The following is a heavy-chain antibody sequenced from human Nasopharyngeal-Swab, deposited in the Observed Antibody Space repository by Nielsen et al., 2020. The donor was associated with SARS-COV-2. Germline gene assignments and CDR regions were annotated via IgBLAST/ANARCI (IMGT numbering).Heavy chain of an antibody. CDR2: ISELGSGI. D-gene: IGHD1-14*01. V-gene: IGHV3-23*01. CDR1: GFSITTYG. Sequence: GGSLRLSCAASGFSITTYGMTWVRQAPGKGLEWVSSISELGSGIYYADSVRGRFSISRDTSKNTVYLQMNTLRADDTALYFCTGGLTGHIVQWNPSPYWGQGTLVTVSS. J-gene: IGHJ4*02. CDR3: TGGLTGHIVQWNPSPY.